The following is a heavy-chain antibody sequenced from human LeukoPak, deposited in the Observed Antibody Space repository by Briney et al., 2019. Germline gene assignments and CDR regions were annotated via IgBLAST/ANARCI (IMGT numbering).Heavy chain of an antibody. CDR3: AKGVGYYYDSSGYYYFDY. V-gene: IGHV3-23*01. J-gene: IGHJ4*02. D-gene: IGHD3-22*01. Sequence: GGSLRLSCAASGFTFSSYAMSWVRQAPGKRLEWVSAISGSGGSTYYADSVKGRFTISRDNSKNTLYLQMNSLRAEDTAVYYCAKGVGYYYDSSGYYYFDYWGQGTLVTVSS. CDR2: ISGSGGST. CDR1: GFTFSSYA.